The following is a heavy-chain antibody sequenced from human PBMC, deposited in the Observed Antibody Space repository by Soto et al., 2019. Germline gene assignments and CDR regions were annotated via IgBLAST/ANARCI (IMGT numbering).Heavy chain of an antibody. Sequence: SETLSLTCAVYGGSFSGYYWSWIRQPPGKGLEWIGEINHSGSTNYNPSLKSRVTISVDTSKNQFSLKLSSVTAADTAVYYCARGPLIAAPRYNWFDPWGQGTLVTVSS. D-gene: IGHD6-13*01. CDR2: INHSGST. CDR3: ARGPLIAAPRYNWFDP. V-gene: IGHV4-34*01. J-gene: IGHJ5*02. CDR1: GGSFSGYY.